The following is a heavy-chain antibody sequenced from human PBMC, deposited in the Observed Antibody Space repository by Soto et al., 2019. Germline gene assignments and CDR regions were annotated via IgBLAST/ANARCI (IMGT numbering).Heavy chain of an antibody. Sequence: SETLSLTCTFSGGSISSYYWNLIRQPPGKGLEWIGYIYYSGSTNYNPSLKSRVTISVDTSKNQFSLKLTSVTAADTAVYYCARDQLEGNWFDPWGQGTLVTVSS. CDR1: GGSISSYY. V-gene: IGHV4-59*01. D-gene: IGHD1-1*01. CDR2: IYYSGST. CDR3: ARDQLEGNWFDP. J-gene: IGHJ5*02.